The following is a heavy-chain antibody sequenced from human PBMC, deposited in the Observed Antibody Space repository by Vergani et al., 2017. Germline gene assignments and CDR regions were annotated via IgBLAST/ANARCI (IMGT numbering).Heavy chain of an antibody. CDR1: GGSISSGSYY. J-gene: IGHJ3*02. Sequence: QVQLQESGPGLVKPSQTLSLTCTVSGGSISSGSYYWSWIRQPAGKGLEWIGRIYTSGSTNYNPSLKSRVTISVDTSKNQFSLKLSSVTAADTAVYYCAADPVWGDSSGYYSSSAFDIWGQGTMVTVSS. D-gene: IGHD3-22*01. CDR2: IYTSGST. V-gene: IGHV4-61*02. CDR3: AADPVWGDSSGYYSSSAFDI.